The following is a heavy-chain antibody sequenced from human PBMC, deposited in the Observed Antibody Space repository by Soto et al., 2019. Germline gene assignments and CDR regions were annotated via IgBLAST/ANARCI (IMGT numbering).Heavy chain of an antibody. D-gene: IGHD3-22*01. CDR3: ARGGSGYTWSNES. Sequence: QEQLVQSGAEVKKPGSSVKVSCKASGGLFSSYPISWVRQVPGQGLEWTGGIIPVFQAAYYTQRFQGRVTITEDESTNTAYLELSSLRSEDTAIYYCARGGSGYTWSNESWGQGTLVTVSS. CDR1: GGLFSSYP. V-gene: IGHV1-69*01. J-gene: IGHJ5*02. CDR2: IIPVFQAA.